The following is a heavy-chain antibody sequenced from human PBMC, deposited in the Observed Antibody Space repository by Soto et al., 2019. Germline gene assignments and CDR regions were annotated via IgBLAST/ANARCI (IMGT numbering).Heavy chain of an antibody. Sequence: ASVKVSCKASGGTFSSYAISWVRQAPGQGLEWMGGIIPIFGTANYAQKFKGRVTITTDESTSTAYMELSTLRSEDTAVYYCASPLLTGTTSGAFDIWGQGTMVTVSS. V-gene: IGHV1-69*05. CDR2: IIPIFGTA. J-gene: IGHJ3*02. CDR3: ASPLLTGTTSGAFDI. CDR1: GGTFSSYA. D-gene: IGHD1-1*01.